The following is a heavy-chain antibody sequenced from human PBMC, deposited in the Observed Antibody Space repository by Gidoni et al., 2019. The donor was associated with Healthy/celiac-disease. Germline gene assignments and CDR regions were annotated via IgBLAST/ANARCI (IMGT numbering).Heavy chain of an antibody. J-gene: IGHJ4*02. CDR3: ARDLGTALFDY. CDR1: GFTFSRYW. D-gene: IGHD3-10*01. CDR2: IKQDGSEK. V-gene: IGHV3-7*01. Sequence: EVQLVESGGGLVQPGGSLRLSCAASGFTFSRYWRSWVRQAPGKGLEWVANIKQDGSEKYYVDSVKGRFTISRDNAKNSLYLQMNSLRAEDTAVYYCARDLGTALFDYWGQGTLVTVSS.